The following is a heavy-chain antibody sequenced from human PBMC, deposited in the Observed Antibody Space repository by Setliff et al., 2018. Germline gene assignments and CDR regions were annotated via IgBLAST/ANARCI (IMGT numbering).Heavy chain of an antibody. D-gene: IGHD1-1*01. CDR2: IYYTGST. Sequence: SETLSLTCTVSGGSISSSSHYWGWIRQPPGKGLEWIGSIYYTGSTYHNPSLKSRVTISVDTSKRQFSLKLGSATAADTAVYYCARDMGQPYYFESWGLGTLVTVSS. J-gene: IGHJ4*01. CDR3: ARDMGQPYYFES. V-gene: IGHV4-39*07. CDR1: GGSISSSSHY.